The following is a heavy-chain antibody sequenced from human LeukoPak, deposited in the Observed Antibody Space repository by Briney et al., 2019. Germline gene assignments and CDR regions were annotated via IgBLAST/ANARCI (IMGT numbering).Heavy chain of an antibody. V-gene: IGHV4-4*09. J-gene: IGHJ5*02. CDR3: ARRGDGYSSTDQYTNWFDP. CDR1: GGSISSYY. D-gene: IGHD6-13*01. CDR2: IYTSGST. Sequence: SETLSLTCTVSGGSISSYYWSWIRQPPGKGLEWIGYIYTSGSTNYNPSLKSRGTISVDPSKNQFSLKLSSVTAADTAVYYCARRGDGYSSTDQYTNWFDPWGQGTLVTVSS.